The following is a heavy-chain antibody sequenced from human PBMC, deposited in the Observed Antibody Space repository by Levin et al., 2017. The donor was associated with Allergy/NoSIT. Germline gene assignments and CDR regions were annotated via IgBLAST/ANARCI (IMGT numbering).Heavy chain of an antibody. J-gene: IGHJ4*02. CDR3: ASSLRPGSSENY. V-gene: IGHV3-21*01. CDR1: GFTFSSYS. D-gene: IGHD2-2*01. Sequence: KHGESLKISCAASGFTFSSYSMNWVRQAPGKGLEWVSSISTSSSYIYYADSMKGRFTISRDNAKNSLFLQMNSLRAEDTAVYYCASSLRPGSSENYWGQGTLVTVSS. CDR2: ISTSSSYI.